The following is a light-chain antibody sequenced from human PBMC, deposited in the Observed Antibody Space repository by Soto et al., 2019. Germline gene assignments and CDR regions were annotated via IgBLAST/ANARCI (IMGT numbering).Light chain of an antibody. CDR3: SSYTRSSSYV. J-gene: IGLJ1*01. Sequence: QSALTQPASVSGSPGQSITISCTGTSSDVGGYNYLSWYQQHPGKAPKLMIYDVSNRPSGVSNRFSGSKSGNTASLTISGLQVEDEADYYCSSYTRSSSYVFGTGTKLNVL. CDR1: SSDVGGYNY. V-gene: IGLV2-14*01. CDR2: DVS.